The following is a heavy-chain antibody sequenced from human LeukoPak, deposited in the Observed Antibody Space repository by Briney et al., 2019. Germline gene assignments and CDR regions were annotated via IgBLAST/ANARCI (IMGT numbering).Heavy chain of an antibody. J-gene: IGHJ3*02. CDR1: GFTFSSYS. CDR2: ISSSSSYI. Sequence: PGGSLRLSCAASGFTFSSYSMNWVRQAPGKGLEWVSSISSSSSYIYYADSVKGRFTISRDNSKNSLYLQMNSLRAEDTALYYCARWVGGDAFDIWGQGTMVTVSS. V-gene: IGHV3-21*04. CDR3: ARWVGGDAFDI. D-gene: IGHD1-26*01.